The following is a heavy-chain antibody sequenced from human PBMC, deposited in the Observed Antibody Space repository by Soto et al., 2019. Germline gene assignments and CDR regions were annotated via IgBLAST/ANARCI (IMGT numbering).Heavy chain of an antibody. CDR1: GFTFSSYG. J-gene: IGHJ6*02. V-gene: IGHV3-30*18. Sequence: PGGSLRLSCAASGFTFSSYGMHWVRQAPGKWLEWVAVISYDGSNKYYADSVKGRFTISRDNSKNTLYLQMNSLRAEDTAVYYCAKDKGDTMIVVVDYYYGMDVWGQGXTVTVYS. CDR2: ISYDGSNK. D-gene: IGHD3-22*01. CDR3: AKDKGDTMIVVVDYYYGMDV.